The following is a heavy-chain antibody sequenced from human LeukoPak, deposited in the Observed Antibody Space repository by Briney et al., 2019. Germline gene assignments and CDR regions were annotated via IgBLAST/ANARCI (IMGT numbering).Heavy chain of an antibody. CDR2: IYHSGST. J-gene: IGHJ3*02. CDR3: ARAVTDYYDSSGYMGGRAFDI. CDR1: GGSISSSNW. Sequence: SGTLSLTCAVSGGSISSSNWWSWVRQPPGKGLEWIGEIYHSGSTNYNPSLKSRVTISVDKSKNQFSLKLSSVTAADTAVYYCARAVTDYYDSSGYMGGRAFDIWGQGTMVTVSS. D-gene: IGHD3-22*01. V-gene: IGHV4-4*02.